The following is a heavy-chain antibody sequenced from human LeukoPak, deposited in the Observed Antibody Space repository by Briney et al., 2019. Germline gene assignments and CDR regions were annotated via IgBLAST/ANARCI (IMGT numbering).Heavy chain of an antibody. CDR1: GFTFSTHS. Sequence: GGSLTLSCAASGFTFSTHSMNWVRQAPGKGLEWVSYISSSNSTMHYADSVKGRFSISRDNVKSLLYLQMHSLRADDTAVYYCAKDFRVRGIVYYYNMDVWGKGTAVTVS. V-gene: IGHV3-48*01. D-gene: IGHD3-10*01. CDR3: AKDFRVRGIVYYYNMDV. CDR2: ISSSNSTM. J-gene: IGHJ6*03.